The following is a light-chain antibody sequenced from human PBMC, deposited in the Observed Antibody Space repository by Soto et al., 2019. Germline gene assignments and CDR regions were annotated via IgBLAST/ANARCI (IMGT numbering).Light chain of an antibody. Sequence: SYELTQPPSVSVSPGQTASITCSGDKLGDKYACWYQQKPGQSPVLVIYQDSKRPSGIPERFSGSNSGNTATLTISGTQAMDEADYYCQEWDSNTAVFGGGTQLTVL. CDR3: QEWDSNTAV. CDR2: QDS. V-gene: IGLV3-1*01. CDR1: KLGDKY. J-gene: IGLJ2*01.